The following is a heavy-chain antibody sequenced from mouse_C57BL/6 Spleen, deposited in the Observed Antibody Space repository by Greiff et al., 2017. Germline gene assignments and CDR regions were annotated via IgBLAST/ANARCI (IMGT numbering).Heavy chain of an antibody. CDR2: TSSGGDYI. CDR3: TRDLTGNAMDY. D-gene: IGHD4-1*01. CDR1: GFTFSSYA. J-gene: IGHJ4*01. Sequence: DVTLVESGEGLVKPGGSLKLSCAVSGFTFSSYAMSGVRPTPEKRLAWVPDTSSGGDYIYYADTVKGRFTISRDNAKNTLYLQMSSLESEDTAMYYCTRDLTGNAMDYWGQGTSVTVSS. V-gene: IGHV5-9-1*02.